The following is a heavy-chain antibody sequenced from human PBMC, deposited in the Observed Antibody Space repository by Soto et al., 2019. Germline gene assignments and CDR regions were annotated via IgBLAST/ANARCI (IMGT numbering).Heavy chain of an antibody. D-gene: IGHD6-13*01. V-gene: IGHV3-30*03. J-gene: IGHJ1*01. CDR1: GFTFSSYS. CDR2: ISYDGSNK. CDR3: TSQQLEPEKCFQH. Sequence: GGSLRLSCAASGFTFSSYSMNWVRQAPGKGLEWVAVISYDGSNKYYADSVKGRFTISRDNSKNTLYLQMNSLRAEDTAVYYCTSQQLEPEKCFQHWGQGTLVTVSS.